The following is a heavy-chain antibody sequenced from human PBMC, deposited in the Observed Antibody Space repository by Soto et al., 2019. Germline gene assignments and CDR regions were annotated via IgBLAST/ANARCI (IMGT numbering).Heavy chain of an antibody. V-gene: IGHV4-39*01. D-gene: IGHD3-9*01. J-gene: IGHJ6*02. CDR3: ARLRADILTGYYYYYGMDV. Sequence: NPSETLSLTCTVSGGSISSSSYYWGWIRQPPGKGLEWIGSIYYSGSTYYNPSLKSRVTISVDTSKNQFSLKLSSVTAADTAVYYCARLRADILTGYYYYYGMDVWGQGTTVTVSS. CDR1: GGSISSSSYY. CDR2: IYYSGST.